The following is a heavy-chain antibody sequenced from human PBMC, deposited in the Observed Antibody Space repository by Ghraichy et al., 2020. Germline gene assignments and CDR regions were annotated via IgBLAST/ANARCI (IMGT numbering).Heavy chain of an antibody. D-gene: IGHD3-10*01. V-gene: IGHV3-21*01. J-gene: IGHJ4*02. CDR1: GFTFSSYS. CDR3: AREVAAIINLDY. Sequence: WGSLRLSCAASGFTFSSYSMNWVRQAPGKGLEWVSSITSSSRYISYADSVKGRFTISRDNAKNSLFLQMNSLRVEDTAVYYCAREVAAIINLDYWGRGTLVTVSS. CDR2: ITSSSRYI.